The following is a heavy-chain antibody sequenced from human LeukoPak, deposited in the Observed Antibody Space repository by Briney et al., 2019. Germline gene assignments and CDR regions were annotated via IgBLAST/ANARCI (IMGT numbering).Heavy chain of an antibody. D-gene: IGHD2/OR15-2a*01. CDR3: AGDGEYTFQH. CDR2: IIPIFGIA. V-gene: IGHV1-69*04. J-gene: IGHJ1*01. CDR1: GGTFSSYA. Sequence: SVKVSCKASGGTFSSYAISWVRQAPGQGLEWMGRIIPIFGIANYAQKFQGRVTITADKSTSTAYMELSSLRSEDTAVYYCAGDGEYTFQHWGQGTLVTVSS.